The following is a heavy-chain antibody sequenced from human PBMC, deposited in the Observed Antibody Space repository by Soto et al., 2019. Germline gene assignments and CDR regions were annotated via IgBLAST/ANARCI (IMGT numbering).Heavy chain of an antibody. CDR2: IYSGGST. D-gene: IGHD3-3*01. Sequence: GGSLRLSCAASGFTVSSNYMSWVRQAPGKGLEWVSVIYSGGSTYYADSVKGRFTISRHNSKNTLYLQMNSLRAEDTAVYYCAAHYDFWSGYYGGYYMDVWGKGTTVTVSS. V-gene: IGHV3-53*04. CDR1: GFTVSSNY. CDR3: AAHYDFWSGYYGGYYMDV. J-gene: IGHJ6*03.